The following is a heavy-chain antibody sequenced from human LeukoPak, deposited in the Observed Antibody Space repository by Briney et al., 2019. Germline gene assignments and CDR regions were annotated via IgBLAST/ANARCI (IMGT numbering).Heavy chain of an antibody. CDR3: ARHEYSGSYYGLSWFDP. V-gene: IGHV4-39*01. J-gene: IGHJ5*02. Sequence: SETLSLTCTVSGGSISSSGYYWGWIRQPPGKGLEWIASIYYNGSTYYNPSLKSRVTISVDTSKNQLSLKLSSLTAADTAVYYCARHEYSGSYYGLSWFDPWGQGTLVTVSS. CDR2: IYYNGST. D-gene: IGHD1-26*01. CDR1: GGSISSSGYY.